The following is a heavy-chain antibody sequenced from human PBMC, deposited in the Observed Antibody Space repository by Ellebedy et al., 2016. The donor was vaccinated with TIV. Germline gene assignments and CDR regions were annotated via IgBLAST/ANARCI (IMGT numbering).Heavy chain of an antibody. CDR2: INPSGGST. CDR3: ASGIVERADYYYYGMDV. CDR1: GYTFTSYY. Sequence: ASVKVSXXASGYTFTSYYMHWVRQAPGQGLEWMGIINPSGGSTSYAQKFQGRVTMTRDTSTSTVYMELSSLRSEDTAVYYCASGIVERADYYYYGMDVWGQGTTVTVSS. J-gene: IGHJ6*02. D-gene: IGHD1-26*01. V-gene: IGHV1-46*01.